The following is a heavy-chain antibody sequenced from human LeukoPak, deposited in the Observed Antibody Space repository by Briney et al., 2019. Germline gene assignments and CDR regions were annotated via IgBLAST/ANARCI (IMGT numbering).Heavy chain of an antibody. D-gene: IGHD2-2*01. J-gene: IGHJ4*02. CDR3: TRAYCSSSACYRFDY. V-gene: IGHV3-64*02. CDR1: GFSFSHYS. CDR2: IGSDGITT. Sequence: GGSLRLSCAASGFSFSHYSMSWVRQAPGKGLEFVSSIGSDGITTYYGDSVKGRFTISRDNPENTLYLQMGSLRPEDMAVYYCTRAYCSSSACYRFDYWGRGTLVTVSS.